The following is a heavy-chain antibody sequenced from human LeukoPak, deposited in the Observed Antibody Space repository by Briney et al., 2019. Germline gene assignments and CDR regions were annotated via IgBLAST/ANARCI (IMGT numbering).Heavy chain of an antibody. CDR1: NGSISANY. CDR2: INYSGTT. J-gene: IGHJ4*02. D-gene: IGHD1-1*01. V-gene: IGHV4-34*01. CDR3: AAWNARTHSHDD. Sequence: SETLSLTCAVYNGSISANYWSWIRQPPGRGLEWIGEINYSGTTNYNPSLKGRVTISVGTFKRQFSLDLTSVTAADTAVYYCAAWNARTHSHDDWGRGTLVTVSS.